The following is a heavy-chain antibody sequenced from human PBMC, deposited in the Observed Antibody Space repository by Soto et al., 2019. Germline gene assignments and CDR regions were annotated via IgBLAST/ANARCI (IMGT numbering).Heavy chain of an antibody. CDR2: ISSSSSYI. V-gene: IGHV3-21*01. D-gene: IGHD4-17*01. CDR1: GFTFSSYS. Sequence: GGSLRLSCAASGFTFSSYSMNWVRQAPGKGLEWVSSISSSSSYIYYADSVKGRFTISRDNAKNSLYLQMDSLRAEDTAVYYCARDLKPTVTPAVYFDYWGQGTLVTVSS. J-gene: IGHJ4*02. CDR3: ARDLKPTVTPAVYFDY.